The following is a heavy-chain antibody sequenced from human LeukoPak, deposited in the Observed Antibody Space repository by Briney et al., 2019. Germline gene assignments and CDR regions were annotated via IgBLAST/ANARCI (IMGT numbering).Heavy chain of an antibody. CDR3: ARAVDCSGGSCYFASDY. J-gene: IGHJ4*02. CDR1: GFTFSSYW. CDR2: IKQDGSEK. D-gene: IGHD2-15*01. Sequence: PGGSLRLSCAASGFTFSSYWMSWVRQAPGKGLEWVANIKQDGSEKYYVDSVKGRFTISRDNAKNLLYLQMNSLRAEDTAVYYCARAVDCSGGSCYFASDYWGQGTLVTVSS. V-gene: IGHV3-7*01.